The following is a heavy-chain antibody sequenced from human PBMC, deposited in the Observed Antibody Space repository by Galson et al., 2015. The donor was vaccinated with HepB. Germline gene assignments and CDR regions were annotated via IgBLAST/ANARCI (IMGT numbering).Heavy chain of an antibody. CDR3: ARDHDYDFWSGYSNDAFDI. CDR1: GYTFTSYA. J-gene: IGHJ3*02. CDR2: INAGNGNT. D-gene: IGHD3-3*01. V-gene: IGHV1-3*01. Sequence: SVKVSCKASGYTFTSYAMHWVRQAPGQRLEWMGWINAGNGNTKYSQKFQGRVTITRDTSASTAYMELRSLRSDDTAVYYCARDHDYDFWSGYSNDAFDIWGQGTMVTVSS.